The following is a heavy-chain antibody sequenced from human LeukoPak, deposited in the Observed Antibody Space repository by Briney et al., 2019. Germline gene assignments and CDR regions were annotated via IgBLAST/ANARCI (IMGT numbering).Heavy chain of an antibody. J-gene: IGHJ4*02. V-gene: IGHV3-48*03. CDR2: ISSSGSTI. D-gene: IGHD2-15*01. CDR3: ASVGVYCSGGSCYSPFDY. Sequence: GGSLRLSCAASGFTFSSYEMNWVRQAPGKGLEWVSYISSSGSTIYYADSVKGRFTISRDNAKNSLYLQMNSLRAEDTAVYYCASVGVYCSGGSCYSPFDYWGQGTLVTVSS. CDR1: GFTFSSYE.